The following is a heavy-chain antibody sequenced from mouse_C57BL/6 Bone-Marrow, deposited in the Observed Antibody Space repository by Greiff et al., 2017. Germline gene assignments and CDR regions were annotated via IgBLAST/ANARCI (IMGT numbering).Heavy chain of an antibody. Sequence: QVQLQQPGAELVKPGASVKMSCKASGYTFTSYWITWVKQRPGQGLEWIGDIYPGSGSTNYNEKFKSKATLTVNTSSSTAYMQLSSLTSEDAAVYCCARGYYGKVNFDYWGQGTTLTVSS. CDR2: IYPGSGST. CDR3: ARGYYGKVNFDY. V-gene: IGHV1-55*01. J-gene: IGHJ2*01. CDR1: GYTFTSYW. D-gene: IGHD2-1*01.